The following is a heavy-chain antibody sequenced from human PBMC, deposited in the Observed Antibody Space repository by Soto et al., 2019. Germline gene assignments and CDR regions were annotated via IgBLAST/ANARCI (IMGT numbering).Heavy chain of an antibody. D-gene: IGHD6-19*01. CDR2: IKQDGSEK. Sequence: EVQLVESGGGLVQPGGSLRLSCAASGFTFSTYWMSWVRQAPGKGLEWVANIKQDGSEKYYVDSVKGRFTISRDNAKNSLYLQMNRLRAEDTAVYYCAIDPSVVAVAGTLRHYYYYGMDVWGQRTTVTASS. CDR3: AIDPSVVAVAGTLRHYYYYGMDV. V-gene: IGHV3-7*01. J-gene: IGHJ6*02. CDR1: GFTFSTYW.